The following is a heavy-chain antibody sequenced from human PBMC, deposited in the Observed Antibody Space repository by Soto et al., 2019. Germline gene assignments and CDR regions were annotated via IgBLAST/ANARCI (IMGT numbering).Heavy chain of an antibody. CDR1: GFTFSNYW. D-gene: IGHD2-15*01. J-gene: IGHJ6*03. Sequence: EVQLVESGGGLVQPGGSLRLSCAASGFTFSNYWMYWVRQAPGKGLVWVSRTNSDGSTSSYADSVKGRFTISRDNAKTTLYLNMNSLRAEDTAVYYCARGDCVGGSCYSLAGSFYYYMDVWGKGTTVTVFS. V-gene: IGHV3-74*01. CDR2: TNSDGSTS. CDR3: ARGDCVGGSCYSLAGSFYYYMDV.